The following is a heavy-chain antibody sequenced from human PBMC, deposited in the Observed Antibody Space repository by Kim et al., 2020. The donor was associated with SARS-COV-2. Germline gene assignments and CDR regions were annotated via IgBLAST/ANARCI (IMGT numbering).Heavy chain of an antibody. CDR2: P. CDR3: AREMLHNWFDP. J-gene: IGHJ5*02. Sequence: PNYNPTLQSRVTMSVDTSKNQFSLKLSSVTAADTAVYYCAREMLHNWFDPWGQGTLVTVSS. V-gene: IGHV4-4*07. D-gene: IGHD2-15*01.